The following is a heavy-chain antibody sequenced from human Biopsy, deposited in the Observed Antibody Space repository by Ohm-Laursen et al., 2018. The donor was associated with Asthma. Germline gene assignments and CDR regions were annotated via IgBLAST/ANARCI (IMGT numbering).Heavy chain of an antibody. J-gene: IGHJ6*02. CDR1: GFTFSSYW. CDR2: IKKDGSEK. V-gene: IGHV3-7*01. D-gene: IGHD2-2*01. Sequence: GSLRLSCAASGFTFSSYWMSWVRQAPGKGLEWVANIKKDGSEKYYVDSVKGRFTTSRDNAKNSLYLHMNSLRAEDTAVYYCARGGYCTSPTCPWGRYATDVWGQGTTVTVSS. CDR3: ARGGYCTSPTCPWGRYATDV.